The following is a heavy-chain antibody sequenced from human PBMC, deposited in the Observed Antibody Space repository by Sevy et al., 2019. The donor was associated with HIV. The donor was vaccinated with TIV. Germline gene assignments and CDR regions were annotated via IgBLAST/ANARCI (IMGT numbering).Heavy chain of an antibody. CDR1: GFIFSNYP. CDR3: AKRYCSTITCYDDDFWNPYYFYGLDV. D-gene: IGHD2-2*01. CDR2: ISAGGTTT. V-gene: IGHV3-23*01. Sequence: GGYLRLSCAASGFIFSNYPMSWVRHSPGKGLEWVSDISAGGTTTYYADSVEGRFTISRDNSKNTVSLQMNSLGAEDTAIYYCAKRYCSTITCYDDDFWNPYYFYGLDVWGQGISVTVS. J-gene: IGHJ6*02.